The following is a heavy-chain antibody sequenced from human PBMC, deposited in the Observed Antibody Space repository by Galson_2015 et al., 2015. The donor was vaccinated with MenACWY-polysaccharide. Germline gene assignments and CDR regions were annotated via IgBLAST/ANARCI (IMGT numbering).Heavy chain of an antibody. CDR2: ISGSGGTT. D-gene: IGHD2-2*01. Sequence: SLRLSCAASGFTFSSYAMSWVRQAPGKGLEWVAAISGSGGTTYYADSVKGRSTISRDNSKNMVYLQMNSLRAEDTAVYYSLVVPGGNYRAMDVWGQGTTVTVSS. CDR1: GFTFSSYA. CDR3: LVVPGGNYRAMDV. V-gene: IGHV3-23*01. J-gene: IGHJ6*02.